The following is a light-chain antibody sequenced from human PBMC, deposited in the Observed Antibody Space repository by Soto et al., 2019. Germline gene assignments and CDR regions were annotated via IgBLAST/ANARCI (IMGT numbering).Light chain of an antibody. J-gene: IGLJ3*02. CDR3: AAWDDSLNGPV. CDR1: SSNIGSNT. V-gene: IGLV1-44*01. CDR2: SNN. Sequence: QSVLTQPPSASGTPGQRVTISCSGSSSNIGSNTVHWYQQLPGTAPKLLIYSNNQRPSGVPDRFSGSKSGTSASLAISGRQSEDEAEYYCAAWDDSLNGPVFGGGTKLTVL.